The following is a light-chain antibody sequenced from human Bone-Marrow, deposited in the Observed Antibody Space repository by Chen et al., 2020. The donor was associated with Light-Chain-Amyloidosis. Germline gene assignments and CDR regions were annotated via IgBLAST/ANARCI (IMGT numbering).Light chain of an antibody. CDR3: SSYTITNTLV. CDR1: SSDVGADNH. Sequence: QSALTQPASVSGSPGQSITISCTGTSSDVGADNHVSWYQQHPDKAPKLMIYEVTNRPSWVPDRVSGSKSDNTASLTISGLQTEDEADYFCSSYTITNTLVFGSGTRVTVL. CDR2: EVT. V-gene: IGLV2-14*01. J-gene: IGLJ1*01.